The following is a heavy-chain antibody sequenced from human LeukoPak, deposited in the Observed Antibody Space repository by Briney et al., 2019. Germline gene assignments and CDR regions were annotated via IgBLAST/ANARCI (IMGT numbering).Heavy chain of an antibody. V-gene: IGHV4-59*01. CDR3: ARVYYSNSYDYWYFDL. J-gene: IGHJ2*01. CDR1: GGSFSGYY. CDR2: IYYSGST. D-gene: IGHD6-13*01. Sequence: SETLSLTCAVYGGSFSGYYWSWIRQPPGQGLEWIAYIYYSGSTNYNPSLKSRVTISVDTPKNQFSLKVTSVTAADTAVYYCARVYYSNSYDYWYFDLWGRGTLVTVSS.